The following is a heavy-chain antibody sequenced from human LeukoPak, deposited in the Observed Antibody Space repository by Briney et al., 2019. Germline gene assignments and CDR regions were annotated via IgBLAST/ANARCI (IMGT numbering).Heavy chain of an antibody. J-gene: IGHJ4*02. CDR3: ARDRGPRTGFMVREAYDY. Sequence: GGSLRLSCAASGFTFSDYWIHWVRQAPGKGLVWVSRINTDGSITNYADSVKGRFSICRDNAKNTLYLQMSSLRAEDTAVYYCARDRGPRTGFMVREAYDYWGQGTLVTVSS. D-gene: IGHD3-10*01. CDR1: GFTFSDYW. V-gene: IGHV3-74*01. CDR2: INTDGSIT.